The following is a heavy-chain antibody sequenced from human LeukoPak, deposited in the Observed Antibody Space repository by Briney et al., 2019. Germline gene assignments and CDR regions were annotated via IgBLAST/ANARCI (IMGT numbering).Heavy chain of an antibody. CDR2: ISYDGSNK. Sequence: GRSLRLSCAASGFTFSSYGMHWVRQAPGKGLEWVAVISYDGSNKYYADSVKGRFTISRDNSKNTLYLQMNSLRAEDTAVYYCAKSPRYDSSGLVDYWGQGTLVTVSS. V-gene: IGHV3-30*18. J-gene: IGHJ4*02. CDR1: GFTFSSYG. D-gene: IGHD3-22*01. CDR3: AKSPRYDSSGLVDY.